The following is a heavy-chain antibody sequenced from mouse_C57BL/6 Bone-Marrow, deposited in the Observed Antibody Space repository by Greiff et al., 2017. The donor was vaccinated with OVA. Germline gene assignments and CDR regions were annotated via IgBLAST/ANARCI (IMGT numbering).Heavy chain of an antibody. V-gene: IGHV1-81*01. D-gene: IGHD2-4*01. Sequence: VQLQQSGAELARPGASVKLSCKASGYTFTSYGISWVKQRTGQGLEWIGEIYPRSGNTYYNEKFKGKATLTADKSSSTAYMELRSRTSEDSAVYFGARENYDYGSWFAYWGQGTLVTVSA. CDR2: IYPRSGNT. J-gene: IGHJ3*01. CDR3: ARENYDYGSWFAY. CDR1: GYTFTSYG.